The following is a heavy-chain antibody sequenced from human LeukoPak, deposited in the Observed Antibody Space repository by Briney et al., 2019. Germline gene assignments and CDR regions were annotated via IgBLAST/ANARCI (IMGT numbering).Heavy chain of an antibody. J-gene: IGHJ5*02. CDR1: GYSFTSYW. Sequence: RGESLKISCKGSGYSFTSYWIGWVRQMPGKGLEWMGIIYPGDSDTRYSPSLQGQVTISADKSISTAYLQWSSLKASDTAMYYCARQEGDYYGSGSYTNWFDPWGQGTLVTVSS. CDR3: ARQEGDYYGSGSYTNWFDP. D-gene: IGHD3-10*01. V-gene: IGHV5-51*01. CDR2: IYPGDSDT.